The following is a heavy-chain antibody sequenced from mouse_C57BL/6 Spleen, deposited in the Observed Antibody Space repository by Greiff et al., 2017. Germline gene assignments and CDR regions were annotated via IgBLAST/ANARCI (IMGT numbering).Heavy chain of an antibody. CDR3: ARSGDGYYY. CDR2: IYPGDGDT. Sequence: QVQLQQSRPELVKPGASVKISCKASGYAFSSSWMNWVKQRPGKGLEWIGRIYPGDGDTNYNGKFKGKATLTADKSSSTAYMQLSSLTSEDSAVYFCARSGDGYYYWGQGTTLTVSS. V-gene: IGHV1-82*01. J-gene: IGHJ2*01. CDR1: GYAFSSSW. D-gene: IGHD2-3*01.